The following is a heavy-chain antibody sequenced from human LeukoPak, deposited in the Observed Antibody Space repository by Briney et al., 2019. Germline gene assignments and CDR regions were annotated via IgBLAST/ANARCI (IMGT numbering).Heavy chain of an antibody. J-gene: IGHJ3*02. D-gene: IGHD3-22*01. CDR3: ARDTMIVVVIPSHGAFDI. CDR1: GGTFSSYA. Sequence: SVKVSCKASGGTFSSYAISWVRQAPGQGLEWMGRIIPILGIANYAQKFQGRVTITADKSTSTAYMELSSLRSEDTAVYYCARDTMIVVVIPSHGAFDIWGQGTMVTVSS. V-gene: IGHV1-69*04. CDR2: IIPILGIA.